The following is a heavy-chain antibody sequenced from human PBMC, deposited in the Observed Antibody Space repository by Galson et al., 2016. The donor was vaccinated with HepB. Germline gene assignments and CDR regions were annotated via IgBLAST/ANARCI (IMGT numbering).Heavy chain of an antibody. Sequence: SLRLSCAVSGSTISGSWMYWVRQAPGKGLEWVANINPDGRGKNYVDSVKGRFPISRDDAKNSLYLQMDSLRAEDTAVYYCARGAFLGGQGTLVTVSS. D-gene: IGHD2/OR15-2a*01. CDR1: GSTISGSW. V-gene: IGHV3-7*01. CDR3: ARGAFL. J-gene: IGHJ4*02. CDR2: INPDGRGK.